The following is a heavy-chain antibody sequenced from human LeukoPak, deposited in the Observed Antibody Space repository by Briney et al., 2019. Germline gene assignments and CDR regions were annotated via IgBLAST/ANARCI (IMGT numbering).Heavy chain of an antibody. CDR2: IWYDGSNK. J-gene: IGHJ6*02. D-gene: IGHD5-12*01. Sequence: GGSLRLSCAASGFTFSSYGMHWVRQAPGKGLEWVAVIWYDGSNKYYADSVKGRFTISRDNSKNTLYLQMNSLRAEDTAVYYCARGNGNGYDYYYYYGMDVWGQGTTVTVSS. CDR1: GFTFSSYG. CDR3: ARGNGNGYDYYYYYGMDV. V-gene: IGHV3-33*01.